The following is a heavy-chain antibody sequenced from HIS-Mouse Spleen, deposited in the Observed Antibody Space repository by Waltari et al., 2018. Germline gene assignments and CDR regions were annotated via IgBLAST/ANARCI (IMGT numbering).Heavy chain of an antibody. CDR3: ARRYSSSWFDY. V-gene: IGHV5-51*03. D-gene: IGHD6-13*01. CDR2: IYPGDSDT. Sequence: VQLVQSGAEVQKPGESLKISGKGYGYSFNSDGIGWVRQMPGKGLEWMGIIYPGDSDTRYSPSFQGQVTISADKSISTAYLQWSSLKASDTAMYYCARRYSSSWFDYWGQGTLVTVSS. CDR1: GYSFNSDG. J-gene: IGHJ4*02.